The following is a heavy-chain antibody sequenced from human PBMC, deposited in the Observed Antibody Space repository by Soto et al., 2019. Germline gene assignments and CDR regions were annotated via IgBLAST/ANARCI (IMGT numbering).Heavy chain of an antibody. V-gene: IGHV4-61*05. CDR2: IYYSGST. CDR3: ARAAVAANTLAFDI. D-gene: IGHD6-19*01. Sequence: SETLSLTCTVSGGSISRSSYYWGWIRPPPGKGLEWIGYIYYSGSTNYNPSLKSRVTISVDTSKNQFSLKLSSVTAADTAVYYCARAAVAANTLAFDIWGQGTMVTVSS. J-gene: IGHJ3*02. CDR1: GGSISRSSYY.